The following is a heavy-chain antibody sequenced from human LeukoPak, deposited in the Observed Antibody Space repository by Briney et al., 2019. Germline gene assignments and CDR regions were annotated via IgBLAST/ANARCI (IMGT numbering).Heavy chain of an antibody. V-gene: IGHV3-7*01. Sequence: GTLTRSCAASGFTISSYRMSWQRKGPGKGLVGVANMKYDGSEKDYVNSVKGRFTISRDNAKNSLYLQMNSLRAEDTAVYYCARDIAGAGIFFDYWGQGSLVTVSS. CDR1: GFTISSYR. J-gene: IGHJ4*02. CDR3: ARDIAGAGIFFDY. CDR2: MKYDGSEK. D-gene: IGHD6-13*01.